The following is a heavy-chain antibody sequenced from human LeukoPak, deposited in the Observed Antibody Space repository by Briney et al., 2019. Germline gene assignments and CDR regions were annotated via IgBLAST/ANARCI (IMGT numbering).Heavy chain of an antibody. CDR3: AKEGCIAARTVGWFDP. CDR2: IWYDGSNK. D-gene: IGHD6-6*01. Sequence: GGSLRLSCAASGFTFSSYGMHWVRQAPGKGLEWVAVIWYDGSNKYYADSVKGRFTISRDNSKNTLYLQMNSLRAEDTAVYYCAKEGCIAARTVGWFDPWGQGTLVTVSS. V-gene: IGHV3-33*06. J-gene: IGHJ5*02. CDR1: GFTFSSYG.